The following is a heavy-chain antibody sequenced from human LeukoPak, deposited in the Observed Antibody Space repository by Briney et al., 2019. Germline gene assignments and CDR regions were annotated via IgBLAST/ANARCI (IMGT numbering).Heavy chain of an antibody. V-gene: IGHV3-23*01. CDR2: ISGSGGST. J-gene: IGHJ4*02. CDR1: RFTFSSYA. D-gene: IGHD1-7*01. Sequence: GGSLRLSCAASRFTFSSYAMSWVRQAPGKGLEWVSAISGSGGSTYYADSVKGRFTISRDNSKNTLYLQMNSLRAEDTAVYYCLNLGITGTIDYWGQGTLVTVSS. CDR3: LNLGITGTIDY.